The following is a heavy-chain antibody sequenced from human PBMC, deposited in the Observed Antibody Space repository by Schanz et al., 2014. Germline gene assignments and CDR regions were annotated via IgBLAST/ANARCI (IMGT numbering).Heavy chain of an antibody. D-gene: IGHD7-27*01. Sequence: QVQLQESGPGLVKPSDTLSLTCAVSGYSISRSNWWGWIRQPPGKGLEFIGHIYYSGNTYYNPSLKSRVTMSLDTSKNQYSLKLTSVTAADTAVYYCARDNDMLIGNVNGDDYYYAMDVWGPGTTVTVSS. V-gene: IGHV4-28*03. CDR3: ARDNDMLIGNVNGDDYYYAMDV. CDR1: GYSISRSNW. CDR2: IYYSGNT. J-gene: IGHJ6*02.